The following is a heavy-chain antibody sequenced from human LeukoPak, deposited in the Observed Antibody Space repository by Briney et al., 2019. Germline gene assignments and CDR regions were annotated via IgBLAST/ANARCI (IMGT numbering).Heavy chain of an antibody. CDR1: GFTFSSYT. Sequence: GGSLRLSCTASGFTFSSYTMSWVRQAPGKGLKWVSTITTGGPNTYYADSVKGRFTISRDNSKNTLYLQMNSLRAEDTAVYYCARALSHLDYWGQGTLVTVSS. CDR2: ITTGGPNT. CDR3: ARALSHLDY. J-gene: IGHJ4*02. D-gene: IGHD4/OR15-4a*01. V-gene: IGHV3-23*01.